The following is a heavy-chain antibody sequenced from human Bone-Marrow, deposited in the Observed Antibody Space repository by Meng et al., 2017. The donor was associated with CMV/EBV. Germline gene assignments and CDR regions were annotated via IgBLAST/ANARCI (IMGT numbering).Heavy chain of an antibody. CDR2: ISAYNGYT. J-gene: IGHJ3*01. Sequence: ASVKVSCKASGYSFSGYGITWVRQAPGQGLEWMGWISAYNGYTKYAQSRQGRVTMTTETPTSTAYMEVRSLRSDDTAVYYCARGWPPRYNYDRSGHYGGAFDVWGQGTMVTVSS. CDR1: GYSFSGYG. D-gene: IGHD3-22*01. CDR3: ARGWPPRYNYDRSGHYGGAFDV. V-gene: IGHV1-18*01.